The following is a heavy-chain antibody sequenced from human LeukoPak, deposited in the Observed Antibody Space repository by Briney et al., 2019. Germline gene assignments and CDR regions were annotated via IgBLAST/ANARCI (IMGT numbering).Heavy chain of an antibody. CDR1: GFTFSSYS. D-gene: IGHD4-17*01. CDR2: ISSSSSYI. Sequence: GGSLRLSCAASGFTFSSYSMNWVRHAPGKGLEWVLSISSSSSYIYYADSVKGRFTISRDNAKNSLYLQMNSLRAEDTAVYYCARDLGTVTGYFDYWGQGTLVTVSS. J-gene: IGHJ4*02. CDR3: ARDLGTVTGYFDY. V-gene: IGHV3-21*01.